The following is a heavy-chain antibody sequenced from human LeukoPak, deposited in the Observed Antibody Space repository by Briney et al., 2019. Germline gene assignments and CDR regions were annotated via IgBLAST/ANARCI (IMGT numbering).Heavy chain of an antibody. V-gene: IGHV4-34*01. CDR3: ARGLTGTTYYYYGMDV. J-gene: IGHJ6*02. Sequence: PSETLSLTCAVYGGSFSGYYWSWIRQPPGKGLEWIGEINHSGSTNYNPSLKSRVTISVDTSKNQFSLRLSSVTAADTAVYYCARGLTGTTYYYYGMDVWGQGTTVTVSS. D-gene: IGHD1-7*01. CDR1: GGSFSGYY. CDR2: INHSGST.